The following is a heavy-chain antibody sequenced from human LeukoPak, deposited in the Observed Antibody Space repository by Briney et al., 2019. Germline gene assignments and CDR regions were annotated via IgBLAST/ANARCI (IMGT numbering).Heavy chain of an antibody. CDR1: GFTFSSYA. J-gene: IGHJ4*02. V-gene: IGHV3-23*01. D-gene: IGHD6-13*01. CDR3: AKNWGSSWYHFDY. Sequence: GGSLRLSCAASGFTFSSYAMSWVRQAPGKGLEWVSTISDSGGSTSYADSVKGRFTISRDNSKNTLYLQMDSPRADDTAVYYCAKNWGSSWYHFDYWGQGTLVTVSS. CDR2: ISDSGGST.